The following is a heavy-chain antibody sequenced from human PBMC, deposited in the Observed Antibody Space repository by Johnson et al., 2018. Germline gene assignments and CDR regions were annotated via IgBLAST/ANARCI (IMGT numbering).Heavy chain of an antibody. CDR2: IQQDGSEK. D-gene: IGHD2-15*01. CDR1: GFTFSSYW. J-gene: IGHJ3*02. V-gene: IGHV3-7*03. CDR3: AKDGGFDAFEI. Sequence: VQLVQSGGGLVQPGGSLRLSCAASGFTFSSYWMSWVRQAPGKGLEWVANIQQDGSEKYYVDSVKGRFTISRDNAKNSLYLEMNSLRAEDTALYYCAKDGGFDAFEIWGQGTMVTVSS.